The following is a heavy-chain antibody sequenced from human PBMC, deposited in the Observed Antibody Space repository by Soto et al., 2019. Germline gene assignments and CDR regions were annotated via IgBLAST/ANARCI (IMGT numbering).Heavy chain of an antibody. V-gene: IGHV3-21*06. J-gene: IGHJ4*02. Sequence: ESGGGLVKPGGSLRLSCATSGFTFSSFDMDWVRQAPGKGLEWVSSIHRASTYIYYADSVRGRFTISRDNAKSSLYLQMNSLTVEDTAVYYCARRAVTTYHFFDYWGQGALVTVSS. CDR2: IHRASTYI. CDR3: ARRAVTTYHFFDY. D-gene: IGHD4-17*01. CDR1: GFTFSSFD.